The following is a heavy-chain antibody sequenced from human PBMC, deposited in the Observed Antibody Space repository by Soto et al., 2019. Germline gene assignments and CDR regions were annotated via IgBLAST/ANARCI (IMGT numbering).Heavy chain of an antibody. CDR2: IIPIPGTA. CDR3: ARSQGSSTSLEISYYYSYGMDV. V-gene: IGHV1-69*01. Sequence: QVQLVQSGAEVKKPGSSVKVSCKASGGTFGSYAISWVRQAPGQGLEWMGGIIPIPGTANYAQKFQGRVTIAADESTSTAYTELSSLRSEDTAVYYCARSQGSSTSLEISYYYSYGMDVWGQGTTVSVSS. J-gene: IGHJ6*02. CDR1: GGTFGSYA. D-gene: IGHD2-2*01.